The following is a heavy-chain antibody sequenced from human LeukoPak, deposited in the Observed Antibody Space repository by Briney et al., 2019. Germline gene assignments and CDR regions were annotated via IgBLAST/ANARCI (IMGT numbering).Heavy chain of an antibody. Sequence: QTSETLSLKCTVSGDSINIYYWSWIRQPPGKGLEWIGNIYYRGSTDYNPSLKSRVTLLLNTSKNQFSLTVNDVLSEDRPVYYCARVAYGGNWFDPWGQGILVTVSS. CDR1: GDSINIYY. D-gene: IGHD2-21*01. CDR3: ARVAYGGNWFDP. J-gene: IGHJ5*01. V-gene: IGHV4-59*01. CDR2: IYYRGST.